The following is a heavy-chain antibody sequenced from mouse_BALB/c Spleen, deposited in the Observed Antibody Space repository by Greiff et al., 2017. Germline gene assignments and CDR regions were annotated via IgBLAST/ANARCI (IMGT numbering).Heavy chain of an antibody. Sequence: VQLQQSGPGLVKPSQSLSLTCSVTGYSITSGYYWNWIRQFPGNKLEWMGYISYDGSNNYNPSLKNRISITRDTSKNQFFLKLNSVTTEDTATYYCAKYYYGSSPWFAYWGQGTLVTVSA. CDR2: ISYDGSN. D-gene: IGHD1-1*01. J-gene: IGHJ3*01. CDR3: AKYYYGSSPWFAY. V-gene: IGHV3-6*02. CDR1: GYSITSGYY.